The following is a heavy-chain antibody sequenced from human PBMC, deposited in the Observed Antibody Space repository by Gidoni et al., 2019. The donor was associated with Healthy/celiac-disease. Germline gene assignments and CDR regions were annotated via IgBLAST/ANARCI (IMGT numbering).Heavy chain of an antibody. V-gene: IGHV4-34*01. CDR3: ARGGAYGSGSYRVDY. Sequence: QVQLQQWGAGLLKPSETLSLPCAVSGGSFSGYYWSWIRQPPGKGLEWIGEINHSGSTNYNPSLKSRVTISVDTSKKQFSLKLSSVTAADTAVYYCARGGAYGSGSYRVDYWGQGTLVTVSS. CDR1: GGSFSGYY. CDR2: INHSGST. J-gene: IGHJ4*02. D-gene: IGHD3-10*01.